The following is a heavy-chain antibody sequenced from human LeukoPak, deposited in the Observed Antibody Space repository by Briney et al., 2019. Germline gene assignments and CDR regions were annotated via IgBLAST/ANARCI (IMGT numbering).Heavy chain of an antibody. D-gene: IGHD4-17*01. CDR1: GDSFRSFF. V-gene: IGHV4-59*01. Sequence: PSETLSLTCTVSGDSFRSFFWSWIRQSPGKGLEWIGFFYYAGSTNYNPSLKSQVAISVDTSKNQLSLNLSSVTAADAALYYCARLPSAGHGYFEDWGQGALVTVSS. CDR2: FYYAGST. CDR3: ARLPSAGHGYFED. J-gene: IGHJ4*02.